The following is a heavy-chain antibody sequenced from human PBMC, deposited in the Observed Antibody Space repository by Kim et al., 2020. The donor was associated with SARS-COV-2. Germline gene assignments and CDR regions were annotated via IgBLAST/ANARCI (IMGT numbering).Heavy chain of an antibody. Sequence: SETLSLTCTVSGGSISSSSYYWGWIRQPPGKGLEWIGSIYYSGSTYYNPSLKSRVTISVDTSKNQFSLKLSSVTAADTAVYYCARDAFRITMVRGVRRVGMDVWGQGTTVTVSS. V-gene: IGHV4-39*07. CDR1: GGSISSSSYY. D-gene: IGHD3-10*01. J-gene: IGHJ6*02. CDR3: ARDAFRITMVRGVRRVGMDV. CDR2: IYYSGST.